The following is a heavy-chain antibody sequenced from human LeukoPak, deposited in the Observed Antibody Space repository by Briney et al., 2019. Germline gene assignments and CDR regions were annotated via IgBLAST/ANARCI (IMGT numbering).Heavy chain of an antibody. Sequence: ASVKVSCKASGYTFTGYYMHWVRQAPGQGLEWMGWINPNSGGTNYAQKFQGRVTMTRDTSISTAYMERSRLRSDDTAVYYCARAGYSYNWNDEVYWGQGTLVTVSS. CDR1: GYTFTGYY. CDR3: ARAGYSYNWNDEVY. CDR2: INPNSGGT. D-gene: IGHD1-20*01. J-gene: IGHJ4*02. V-gene: IGHV1-2*02.